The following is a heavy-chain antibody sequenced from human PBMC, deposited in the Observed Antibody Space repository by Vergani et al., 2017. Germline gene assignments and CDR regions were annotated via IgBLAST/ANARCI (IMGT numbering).Heavy chain of an antibody. J-gene: IGHJ6*02. CDR2: IIPIFGTA. CDR1: GGTFSSYA. V-gene: IGHV1-69*18. D-gene: IGHD2-2*02. CDR3: ARDTEYCSSTSGYTWDEPIYYYYGMDV. Sequence: QVQLEQSGAEVKKPGSSVKVSCKASGGTFSSYAISWVRQAPGQGLEWMGRIIPIFGTANYAQKFQGRVTITADESTSTAYMELSSLRSEETAVYYCARDTEYCSSTSGYTWDEPIYYYYGMDVWGQGTTVTVSS.